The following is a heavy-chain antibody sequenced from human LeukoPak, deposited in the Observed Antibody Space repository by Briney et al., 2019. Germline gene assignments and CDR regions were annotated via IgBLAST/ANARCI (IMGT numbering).Heavy chain of an antibody. CDR3: ARLNILEGIFGY. CDR1: GGSISSSSYY. D-gene: IGHD3-3*01. Sequence: KPSETLSLTCTVSGGSISSSSYYWGWIRQPPGKGLGWIGSIYYSGSTYYNPSLKSRVTISVDTPKNQFSLKLSSVTAADTAVYYCARLNILEGIFGYWGQGTLVTVSS. CDR2: IYYSGST. V-gene: IGHV4-39*01. J-gene: IGHJ4*02.